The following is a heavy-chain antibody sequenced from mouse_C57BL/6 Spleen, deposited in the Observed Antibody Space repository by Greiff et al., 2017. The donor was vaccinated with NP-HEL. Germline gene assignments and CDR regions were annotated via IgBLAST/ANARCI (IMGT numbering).Heavy chain of an antibody. Sequence: EVQGVESGGDLVKPGGSLKLSCAASGFTFSSYGMSWVRQTPDKRLEWVATISSGGSYTYYPDSVKGRFTISRDNAKNTLYLQMSSLKSEDTAMYYCARQGDYDDVPRYFDVWGTGTTVTVSS. CDR1: GFTFSSYG. CDR3: ARQGDYDDVPRYFDV. D-gene: IGHD2-4*01. J-gene: IGHJ1*03. V-gene: IGHV5-6*01. CDR2: ISSGGSYT.